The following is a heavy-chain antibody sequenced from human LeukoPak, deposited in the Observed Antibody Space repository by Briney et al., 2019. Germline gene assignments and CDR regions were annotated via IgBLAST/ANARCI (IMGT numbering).Heavy chain of an antibody. Sequence: PGGSLRLSCAASGFTFSSYAMHWVRLAPGKGLEWVAVISYDGSNKYYADSVKGRFTISRDSSKNTLYLQMSSLRAEDTAVYYCASSGTSVLGFYWGQGTLVTVSS. V-gene: IGHV3-30*04. J-gene: IGHJ4*02. CDR3: ASSGTSVLGFY. CDR1: GFTFSSYA. D-gene: IGHD1-26*01. CDR2: ISYDGSNK.